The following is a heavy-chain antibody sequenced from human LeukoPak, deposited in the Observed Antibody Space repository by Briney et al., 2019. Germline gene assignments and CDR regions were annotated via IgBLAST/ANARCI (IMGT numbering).Heavy chain of an antibody. D-gene: IGHD3-10*01. CDR1: GFTFSDSA. CDR2: IRNKVHSYAT. V-gene: IGHV3-73*01. J-gene: IGHJ4*02. CDR3: ATSPSDSRGYFYIYS. Sequence: GGSLRLSCSASGFTFSDSAMHWVRQASGKGLEWVGRIRNKVHSYATAYAASVQGRFTISRDDSKNTAYLQMNSLKPEDTAEYYCATSPSDSRGYFYIYSWGQGTLVTVSS.